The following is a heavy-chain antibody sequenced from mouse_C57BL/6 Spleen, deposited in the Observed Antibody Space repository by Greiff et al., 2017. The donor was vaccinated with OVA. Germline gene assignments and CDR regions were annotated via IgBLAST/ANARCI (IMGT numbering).Heavy chain of an antibody. D-gene: IGHD2-4*01. CDR3: ARGGLRPDWYFDV. V-gene: IGHV1-61*01. Sequence: QVQLQQPGAELVRPGSSVKLSCKASGYTFTSYWMDWVKQRPGQGLEWIGNIYPSDSETHYNQKFKDKATLTVDKSSSTAYMQLSSLTSEDSAVYYCARGGLRPDWYFDVWGTGTTVTVSS. J-gene: IGHJ1*03. CDR2: IYPSDSET. CDR1: GYTFTSYW.